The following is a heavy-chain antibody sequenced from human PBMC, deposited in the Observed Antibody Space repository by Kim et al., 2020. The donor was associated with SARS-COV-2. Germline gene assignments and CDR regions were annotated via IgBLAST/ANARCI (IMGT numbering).Heavy chain of an antibody. D-gene: IGHD2-2*01. CDR1: GFTFSSFW. V-gene: IGHV3-74*01. CDR3: AKRGCTTPSCHFYSFDY. Sequence: GGSLRLSCAASGFTFSSFWMHWVRQVPGKGLVWVSVITYDGSSTNYADSVKGRFTISRDNAKNTLYLQMNRLRADDTAIYYCAKRGCTTPSCHFYSFDYWGQGSLVTVSS. J-gene: IGHJ4*02. CDR2: ITYDGSST.